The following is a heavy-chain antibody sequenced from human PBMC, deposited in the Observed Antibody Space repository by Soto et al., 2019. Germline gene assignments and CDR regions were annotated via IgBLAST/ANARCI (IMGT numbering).Heavy chain of an antibody. Sequence: PSETLSLTCTVSGGSISSYHWSWIRQPPGRGLEWIGYIYYSGSTNYNPSLKSRVTISVDTSKNQFSLKLSSVTAADTAVYYCARARLSRSWWFDPWGQGTLVTVS. CDR3: ARARLSRSWWFDP. CDR2: IYYSGST. D-gene: IGHD3-10*01. V-gene: IGHV4-59*01. J-gene: IGHJ5*02. CDR1: GGSISSYH.